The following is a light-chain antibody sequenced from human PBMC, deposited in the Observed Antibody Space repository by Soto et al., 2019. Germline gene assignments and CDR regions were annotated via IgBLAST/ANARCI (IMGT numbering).Light chain of an antibody. CDR1: SSDVGGYNY. CDR3: ASYTNSDTRV. V-gene: IGLV2-14*01. Sequence: QSVLTQPASVSGSPGQSITISCTGTSSDVGGYNYVSWYQQFPGKVPKLMIYDVTNRSSGVSNRFSGSKSGNTASLTISGLQAEDEADYYCASYTNSDTRVFGGGTKLTVL. CDR2: DVT. J-gene: IGLJ3*02.